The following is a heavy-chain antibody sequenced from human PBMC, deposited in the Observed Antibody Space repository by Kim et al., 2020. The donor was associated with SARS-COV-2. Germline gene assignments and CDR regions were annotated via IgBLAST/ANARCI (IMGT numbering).Heavy chain of an antibody. Sequence: GGSLRLSCAASGFTFDDYAMHWVRQAPGKGLEWVSGISWNSGSIGYADSVKGRFTISRDNAKNSLYLQMNSLRAEDTALYYCAKGLGIAVAGTFRHGMDVWGQGTTVTVSS. CDR1: GFTFDDYA. CDR3: AKGLGIAVAGTFRHGMDV. D-gene: IGHD6-19*01. V-gene: IGHV3-9*01. J-gene: IGHJ6*02. CDR2: ISWNSGSI.